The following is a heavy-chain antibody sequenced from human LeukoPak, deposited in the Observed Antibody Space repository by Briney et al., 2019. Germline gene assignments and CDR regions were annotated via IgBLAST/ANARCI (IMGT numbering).Heavy chain of an antibody. CDR1: GYTFSNNG. J-gene: IGHJ5*02. CDR2: IGAYNGNT. Sequence: ASVKVSRKASGYTFSNNGISWVRQAPGQGLEWMGWIGAYNGNTNYAQKFQGRVTMTTDTSTTTAYMELRSLRSDDTAVYYCARVKLPQGNWFDPWGQGTLVIVSS. D-gene: IGHD4-23*01. CDR3: ARVKLPQGNWFDP. V-gene: IGHV1-18*04.